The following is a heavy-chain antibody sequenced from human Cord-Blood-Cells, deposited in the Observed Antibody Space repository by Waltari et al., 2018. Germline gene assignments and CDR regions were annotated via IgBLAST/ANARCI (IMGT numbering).Heavy chain of an antibody. CDR1: GFTFSSFG. D-gene: IGHD6-13*01. CDR3: ARHAVAAAAYDY. Sequence: QVQLVESGGGVVQPGRSLRLSCAASGFTFSSFGLHWVCQAPGKGLGWVAVIWSDDSNKFYANSVKDRFTNSRDSFNDTLYLQMNSLRADDTDVYDCARHAVAAAAYDYWGQGTLVTVSS. J-gene: IGHJ4*02. V-gene: IGHV3-33*01. CDR2: IWSDDSNK.